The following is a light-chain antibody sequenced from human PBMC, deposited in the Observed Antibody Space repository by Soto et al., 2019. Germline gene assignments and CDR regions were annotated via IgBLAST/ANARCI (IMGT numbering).Light chain of an antibody. J-gene: IGKJ1*01. Sequence: PGERATLSCRASQSVSSSYLAWYQQKPGQAPRLLIYGASSRAAGIPDRFSGSGSGTDFTLTISRLEPEDFAVYYCQQYGSSPWTFGQGTKVDIK. V-gene: IGKV3-20*01. CDR3: QQYGSSPWT. CDR1: QSVSSSY. CDR2: GAS.